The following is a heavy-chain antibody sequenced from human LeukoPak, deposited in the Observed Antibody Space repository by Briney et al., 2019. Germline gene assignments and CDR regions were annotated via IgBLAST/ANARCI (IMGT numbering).Heavy chain of an antibody. D-gene: IGHD5-12*01. V-gene: IGHV1-2*02. CDR3: ARASREGIVAIPRGGFDY. CDR1: GYTFTGYY. CDR2: INPNSGGT. J-gene: IGHJ4*02. Sequence: ASVKVSCKASGYTFTGYYMHWVRQAPGQGLEWMGWINPNSGGTNYAQKFQGRVTMTRDTSINTAYMELSRLRSDDTAVYYCARASREGIVAIPRGGFDYWGQGTLVTVSS.